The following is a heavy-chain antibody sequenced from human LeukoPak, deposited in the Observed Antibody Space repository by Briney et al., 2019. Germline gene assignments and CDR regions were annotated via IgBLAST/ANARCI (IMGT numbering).Heavy chain of an antibody. V-gene: IGHV4-39*07. CDR3: AKDSSGHSLDFDY. Sequence: SETLSLTCTVSGGSISSTTYYWGWIRQSPGKGLEWIGSVYYSGKTYYNPSLRSRVTISLDTSESQFSLRLSSVTAADTAMYYCAKDSSGHSLDFDYWGQGTLVTVSS. CDR1: GGSISSTTYY. D-gene: IGHD6-19*01. J-gene: IGHJ4*02. CDR2: VYYSGKT.